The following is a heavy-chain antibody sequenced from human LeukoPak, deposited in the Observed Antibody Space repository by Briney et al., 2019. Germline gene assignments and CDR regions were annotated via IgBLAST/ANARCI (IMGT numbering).Heavy chain of an antibody. Sequence: GGSLRLSCAASGFTLSSYSMTWVRQAPGKGLEWVSSISSSSSYIYYADSVKGRFTISRDNAKNSLCLQMNSLRAEDTAVYYCARGEDFGSGYYFVPNPFDYWGQGTLVTVSS. V-gene: IGHV3-21*01. D-gene: IGHD3-22*01. CDR2: ISSSSSYI. CDR1: GFTLSSYS. CDR3: ARGEDFGSGYYFVPNPFDY. J-gene: IGHJ4*02.